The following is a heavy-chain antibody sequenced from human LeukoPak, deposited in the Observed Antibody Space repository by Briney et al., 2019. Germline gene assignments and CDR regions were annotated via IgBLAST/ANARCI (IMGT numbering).Heavy chain of an antibody. CDR1: GGSIGSYY. D-gene: IGHD2-15*01. CDR2: IYYSGST. Sequence: PSETLSLTCTVSGGSIGSYYWSWIRQPPGKGLEWIGYIYYSGSTNYNPSLKSRVSISVDTSKNQFSLKLSSVTAADTAVYYCARGLVVPPRFDYWGQGTLVTVSS. V-gene: IGHV4-59*01. J-gene: IGHJ4*02. CDR3: ARGLVVPPRFDY.